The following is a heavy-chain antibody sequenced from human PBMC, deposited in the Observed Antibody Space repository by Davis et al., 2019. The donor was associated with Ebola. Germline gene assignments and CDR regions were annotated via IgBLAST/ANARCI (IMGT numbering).Heavy chain of an antibody. CDR1: GFSVSTYF. CDR2: INLDGSDI. J-gene: IGHJ4*02. D-gene: IGHD5/OR15-5a*01. CDR3: ARDSGVYTNYVYY. V-gene: IGHV3-7*03. Sequence: GESLKISCTASGFSVSTYFMTWVRQAPGKGLEWVANINLDGSDIYYVDSVKGRFTISRDNPKNSLYLQMNSLRAEDTAVYYCARDSGVYTNYVYYWGQGTLVTVSS.